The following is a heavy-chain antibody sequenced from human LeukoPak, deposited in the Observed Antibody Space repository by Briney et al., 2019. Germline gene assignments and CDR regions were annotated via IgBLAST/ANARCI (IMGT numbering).Heavy chain of an antibody. CDR3: ARILYSYGYGSSFDH. CDR2: IYYSGST. D-gene: IGHD5-18*01. CDR1: GDSISSSNYY. J-gene: IGHJ4*02. Sequence: PSETLSLTCIASGDSISSSNYYWGWIRQPPGKGLEWIGSIYYSGSTNYNPSLKSRVTISVDTSKNQFSLKIRSVTAADTAVYYCARILYSYGYGSSFDHWGQGTLVTVSS. V-gene: IGHV4-39*01.